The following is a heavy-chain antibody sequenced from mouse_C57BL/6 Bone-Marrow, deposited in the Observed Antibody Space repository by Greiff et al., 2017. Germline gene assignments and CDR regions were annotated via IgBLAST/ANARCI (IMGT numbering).Heavy chain of an antibody. Sequence: VQLQQSGPVLVKPGASVTMSCKASGYTFTDYYMNWVKQSHRKSLEWIGVINPYNGGTSYNQKFKGKATLTVDKSSSTAYMVLNSLTSEDSAAYYCELIYDGYYGAYWGQGTLVTVSA. CDR2: INPYNGGT. J-gene: IGHJ3*01. CDR3: ELIYDGYYGAY. V-gene: IGHV1-19*01. CDR1: GYTFTDYY. D-gene: IGHD2-3*01.